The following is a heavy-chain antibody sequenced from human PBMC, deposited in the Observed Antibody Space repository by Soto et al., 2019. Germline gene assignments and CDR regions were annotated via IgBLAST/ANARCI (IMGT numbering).Heavy chain of an antibody. Sequence: GSLRLSCAASGFSFSNAWMSWVRQAPGKGLEWVGRIKSKTDGERTDYAAPVKGRFTISRDDSKSTVYLQMNSLEPEDTAIYYCIPDYVRVDRAFWSGFFVHWGQVTLLTVSS. CDR2: IKSKTDGERT. CDR1: GFSFSNAW. V-gene: IGHV3-15*01. J-gene: IGHJ4*02. CDR3: IPDYVRVDRAFWSGFFVH. D-gene: IGHD3-3*01.